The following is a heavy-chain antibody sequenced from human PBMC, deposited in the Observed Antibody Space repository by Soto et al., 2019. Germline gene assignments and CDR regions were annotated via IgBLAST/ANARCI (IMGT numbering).Heavy chain of an antibody. D-gene: IGHD3-10*01. CDR3: ARRVHYYGSGSDYYYYMDV. CDR2: ISAYNGNT. J-gene: IGHJ6*03. Sequence: QVQLVQSGAEVKKPGASVKVSCKASGYTFTSYGISWVRQAPGQGLEWMGWISAYNGNTNYAQKLQGRGTMTTDTATSTAYMELRSLRSDDTAVYYCARRVHYYGSGSDYYYYMDVWGKGTTVTVSS. CDR1: GYTFTSYG. V-gene: IGHV1-18*01.